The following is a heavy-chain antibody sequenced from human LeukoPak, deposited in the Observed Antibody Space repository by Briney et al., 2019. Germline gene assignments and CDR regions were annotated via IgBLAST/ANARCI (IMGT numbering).Heavy chain of an antibody. CDR1: GFTFSSYW. J-gene: IGHJ4*02. CDR2: INSDGSST. CDR3: ARGYSGSYYGY. Sequence: GGSLRLSCAASGFTFSSYWMHWVRQAPGKGLVWVSRINSDGSSTSYADSVKGRFTISRDNAKNTLYPQMNSLRAEDTAVYYCARGYSGSYYGYWGQGTLVTVSS. D-gene: IGHD1-26*01. V-gene: IGHV3-74*01.